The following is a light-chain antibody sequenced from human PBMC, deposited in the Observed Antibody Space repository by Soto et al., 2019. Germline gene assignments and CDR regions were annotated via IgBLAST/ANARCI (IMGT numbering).Light chain of an antibody. Sequence: EMVMTQSPATLSVSPGESATLSCRASQSVSNNLAWYQQKPGQTPRLLIYGVSTRATGFPARFSGSGSGTEFTLTISSLQSEDFAVYYCQQYNNWPPTWTFGQGTKV. J-gene: IGKJ1*01. CDR2: GVS. CDR3: QQYNNWPPTWT. V-gene: IGKV3-15*01. CDR1: QSVSNN.